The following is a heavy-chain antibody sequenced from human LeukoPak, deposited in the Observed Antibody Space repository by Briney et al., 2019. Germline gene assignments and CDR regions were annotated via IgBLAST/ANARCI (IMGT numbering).Heavy chain of an antibody. CDR2: IYYSGST. CDR1: GGSISSYY. D-gene: IGHD3-10*01. CDR3: ARVWFGERYYYYYYYMDV. J-gene: IGHJ6*03. Sequence: SETLSLTCTVSGGSISSYYWSWIRQPPGKGLEWIGYIYYSGSTNYNPSLKSRVTISVDTSKNQSSLKLSSVTAVDTAVYYCARVWFGERYYYYYYYMDVWGKGTTVTVSS. V-gene: IGHV4-59*08.